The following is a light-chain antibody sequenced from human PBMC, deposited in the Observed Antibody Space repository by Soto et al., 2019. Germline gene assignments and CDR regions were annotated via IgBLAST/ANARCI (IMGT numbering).Light chain of an antibody. CDR1: NIGNKR. CDR2: DDS. Sequence: SYELTQPPSVSVAPGQTARITCGGNNIGNKRVHWYQQKPGQAPVLVVYDDSDRPSGIPERFSGSNSGNTATLSISRVEAGDEDDYYCKVWDSNSVYVFGTGTRSPS. V-gene: IGLV3-21*02. J-gene: IGLJ1*01. CDR3: KVWDSNSVYV.